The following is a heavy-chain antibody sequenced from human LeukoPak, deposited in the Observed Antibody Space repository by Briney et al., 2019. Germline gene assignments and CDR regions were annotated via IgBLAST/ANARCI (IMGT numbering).Heavy chain of an antibody. CDR2: IIPIFGTA. CDR1: GGTFSSYA. J-gene: IGHJ4*02. V-gene: IGHV1-69*01. Sequence: SVRLSCTASGGTFSSYAISWVRQAPGQGLEWMGGIIPIFGTAHYAQKFQGRVTITADESTSTAYMQLSSLRSEDTAVYYCAKAFPWIGAAPFDYWGQGTLVTVSS. CDR3: AKAFPWIGAAPFDY. D-gene: IGHD6-13*01.